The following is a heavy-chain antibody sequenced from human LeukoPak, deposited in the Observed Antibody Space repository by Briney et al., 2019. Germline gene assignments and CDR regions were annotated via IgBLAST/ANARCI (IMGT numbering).Heavy chain of an antibody. CDR2: INPSGGST. V-gene: IGHV1-46*01. CDR1: GYSFTSHY. J-gene: IGHJ6*03. CDR3: ARDRRGYDSSGYSFGYYYMDV. D-gene: IGHD3-22*01. Sequence: ASVKVSCKASGYSFTSHYMHWVRQAPGQGLEWLGLINPSGGSTSYAQKFQGRVTMTRDMSTSTVYMELSSLRSEDTAVYYCARDRRGYDSSGYSFGYYYMDVWSKGTTVTVSS.